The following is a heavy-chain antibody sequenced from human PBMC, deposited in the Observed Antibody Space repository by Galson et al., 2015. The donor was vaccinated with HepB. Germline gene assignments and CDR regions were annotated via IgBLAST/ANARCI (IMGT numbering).Heavy chain of an antibody. CDR2: ISSSSSYI. CDR1: GFTFSSYS. D-gene: IGHD3-22*01. V-gene: IGHV3-21*01. CDR3: ARDAYYYDSSGYYYETPFDY. J-gene: IGHJ4*02. Sequence: SLRLSCAASGFTFSSYSMNWVRQAPGKGLEWVSSISSSSSYIYYADSVKGRFTISRDNAKNSLYLQMNSLRAEDTAVYYCARDAYYYDSSGYYYETPFDYWGQGTLVTVSS.